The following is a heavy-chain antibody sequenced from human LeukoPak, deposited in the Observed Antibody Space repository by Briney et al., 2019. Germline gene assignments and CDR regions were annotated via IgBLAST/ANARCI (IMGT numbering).Heavy chain of an antibody. CDR3: AKSVGGYGFKRPFDY. D-gene: IGHD6-25*01. Sequence: GGSLRLSCAASGFTFDDYAMHWVRQAPGKGLEWVSGISWNSGSIGYADSVKGRFTISRDNAKNSLYLQMNSLRAEDTALYYCAKSVGGYGFKRPFDYWGQGTLVTVSS. V-gene: IGHV3-9*01. J-gene: IGHJ4*02. CDR1: GFTFDDYA. CDR2: ISWNSGSI.